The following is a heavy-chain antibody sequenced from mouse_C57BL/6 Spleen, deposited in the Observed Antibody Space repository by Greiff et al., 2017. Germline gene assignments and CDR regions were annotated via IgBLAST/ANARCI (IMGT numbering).Heavy chain of an antibody. J-gene: IGHJ2*01. Sequence: VQLKESGAELVRPGTSVKMSCKASGYTFTNYWIGWAKQRPGHGLEWIGDIYPGGGYTNYNEKFKGKATLTADKSSSTAYMQFSSLTSEDSAIYYGARSPGYYFDYWGQGTTLPVSS. CDR2: IYPGGGYT. CDR1: GYTFTNYW. V-gene: IGHV1-63*01. CDR3: ARSPGYYFDY.